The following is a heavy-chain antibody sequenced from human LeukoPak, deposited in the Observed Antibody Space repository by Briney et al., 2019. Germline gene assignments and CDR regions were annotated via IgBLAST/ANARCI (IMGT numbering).Heavy chain of an antibody. CDR2: IRSKTYGRTA. V-gene: IGHV3-49*04. CDR1: GFTFGDYA. Sequence: GRSLGLSCTGSGFTFGDYAMSWVRQAPGRGLEWVGLIRSKTYGRTAEYAASVKGRFTISRDDSKGFAYLQMNSLQTEDTAVYYCTRGLTVVGAKYYFDYWGQGTLVTVSS. J-gene: IGHJ4*02. D-gene: IGHD1-26*01. CDR3: TRGLTVVGAKYYFDY.